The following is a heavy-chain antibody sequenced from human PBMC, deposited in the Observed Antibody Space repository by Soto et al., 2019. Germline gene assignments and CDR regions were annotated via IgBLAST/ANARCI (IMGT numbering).Heavy chain of an antibody. D-gene: IGHD2-15*01. CDR3: AREQNYCSGGSCYSDY. CDR2: ISSSSSYI. CDR1: GFTFSSYS. V-gene: IGHV3-21*01. Sequence: GGSLRLSCAASGFTFSSYSMNWVRQAPGKGLEWVSSISSSSSYIYYADSVKGRFTISRDNAKNSLYLQMNSLRAEDTAVYYCAREQNYCSGGSCYSDYWGQGTLVTVSS. J-gene: IGHJ4*02.